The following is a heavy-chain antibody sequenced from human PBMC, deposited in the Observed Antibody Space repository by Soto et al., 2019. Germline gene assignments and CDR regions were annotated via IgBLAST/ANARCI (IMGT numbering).Heavy chain of an antibody. V-gene: IGHV4-59*01. D-gene: IGHD3-3*01. CDR3: ARSEFSYYDCWSGRETGNYGMDV. CDR2: IYYSGST. CDR1: GGSISSYY. J-gene: IGHJ6*02. Sequence: SETLSLTCTVSGGSISSYYWSWIRQPPGKGLEWIGYIYYSGSTNYNPSLKSRVTISVDTSKNQFSLKLSSVTAADTAVYYGARSEFSYYDCWSGRETGNYGMDVWGQGTTVTVSS.